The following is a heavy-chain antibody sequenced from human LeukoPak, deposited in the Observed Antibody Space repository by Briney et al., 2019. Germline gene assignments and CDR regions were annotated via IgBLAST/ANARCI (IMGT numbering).Heavy chain of an antibody. V-gene: IGHV4-59*01. CDR3: AKDLYDYGGNGRDRNPYYFDY. CDR1: GASISSYY. CDR2: IYYSGST. D-gene: IGHD4-23*01. J-gene: IGHJ4*02. Sequence: PSETLSLTCTVSGASISSYYWSWIRQPPGKGLEWIGYIYYSGSTNYNPSLKSRVTISVDTSKNQFSLKLSSVTAADTAVYYCAKDLYDYGGNGRDRNPYYFDYWGQGTLVTVSS.